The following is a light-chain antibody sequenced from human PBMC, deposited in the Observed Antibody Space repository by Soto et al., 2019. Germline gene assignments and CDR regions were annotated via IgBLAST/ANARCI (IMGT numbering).Light chain of an antibody. Sequence: EIVLTQSPATLSLSPGERATLSCRASQSVSSHLAWYRQKPGQAPRLLIYETSSRVTGIPVRFSGSGSGTDFTLTISSLEPEEFAIYYCQQRNNWPETFGQGTKLEIK. CDR3: QQRNNWPET. CDR1: QSVSSH. J-gene: IGKJ2*01. CDR2: ETS. V-gene: IGKV3-11*01.